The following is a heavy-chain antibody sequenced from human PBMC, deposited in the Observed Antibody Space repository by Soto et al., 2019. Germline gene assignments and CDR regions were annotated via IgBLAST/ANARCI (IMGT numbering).Heavy chain of an antibody. Sequence: PSETLSLTCTVSGGSISSGDYYWRWIRQPPGKGLEWIGYIYYSGSTYYNPSLKSRVTISVDTSKNQFSLKLSSVTAADTAVYYCARDRRRCSGGSCYPRVYYYGMDVWGQGTTVTVSS. V-gene: IGHV4-30-4*01. D-gene: IGHD2-15*01. CDR3: ARDRRRCSGGSCYPRVYYYGMDV. CDR1: GGSISSGDYY. J-gene: IGHJ6*02. CDR2: IYYSGST.